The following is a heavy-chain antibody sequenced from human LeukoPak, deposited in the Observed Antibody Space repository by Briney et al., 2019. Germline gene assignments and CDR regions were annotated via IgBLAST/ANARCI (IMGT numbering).Heavy chain of an antibody. J-gene: IGHJ4*02. CDR3: ARDYYDDYGDHFGY. D-gene: IGHD4-17*01. Sequence: GASVKVSCKASGYTFTSYGISWVRQAPGQGLEWMRWISAYNGNTNYAQKLQGRVTMTTDTSTSTAYMELRSLRSDDTAVYYCARDYYDDYGDHFGYWGQGTLVTVSS. CDR2: ISAYNGNT. V-gene: IGHV1-18*01. CDR1: GYTFTSYG.